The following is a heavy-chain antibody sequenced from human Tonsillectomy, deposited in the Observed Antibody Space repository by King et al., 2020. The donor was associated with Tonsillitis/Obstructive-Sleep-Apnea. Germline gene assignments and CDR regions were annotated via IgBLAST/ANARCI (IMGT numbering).Heavy chain of an antibody. V-gene: IGHV3-21*01. D-gene: IGHD3-22*01. CDR3: AGDHRYYDSSGYPGEEDYMDV. J-gene: IGHJ6*03. CDR1: GFTFSTYT. Sequence: VQLVEAGGGLVKPGGSLRLSCAASGFTFSTYTMNWVRQAPGKGLEWVSSISGGSSYIQHAEAVKGRFTISRDNAKNSVYLQMNSLRAEDAAVYYCAGDHRYYDSSGYPGEEDYMDVWGKGTPVTVSS. CDR2: ISGGSSYI.